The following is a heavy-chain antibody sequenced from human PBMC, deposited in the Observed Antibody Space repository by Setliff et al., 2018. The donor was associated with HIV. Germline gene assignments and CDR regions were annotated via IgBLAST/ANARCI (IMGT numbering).Heavy chain of an antibody. Sequence: SETLSLTCAVSGYSISSGYYWGWIRQPPGKGLEWIGTIYHSGSTYYNPSLKSRVTISLDMSKNQFSLKLSSVTAADTAVYYCARGTPPRITMVRGVIRRGNAFDIWGQGTMVTVSS. J-gene: IGHJ3*02. CDR2: IYHSGST. CDR1: GYSISSGYY. V-gene: IGHV4-38-2*01. D-gene: IGHD3-10*01. CDR3: ARGTPPRITMVRGVIRRGNAFDI.